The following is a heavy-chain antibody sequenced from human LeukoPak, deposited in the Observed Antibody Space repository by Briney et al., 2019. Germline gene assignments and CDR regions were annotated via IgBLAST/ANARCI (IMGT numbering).Heavy chain of an antibody. V-gene: IGHV4-38-2*02. CDR1: GYSISSGYY. Sequence: SETLSLTCAVSGYSISSGYYWGWIRQPPGKGLEWIGSIYHSGSTYYNPSLKSRVTISVDTSKNQFSLKLTSVTAADTAVYYRAREGGGYDPDYWGQGTLVTVSS. J-gene: IGHJ4*02. D-gene: IGHD5-12*01. CDR3: AREGGGYDPDY. CDR2: IYHSGST.